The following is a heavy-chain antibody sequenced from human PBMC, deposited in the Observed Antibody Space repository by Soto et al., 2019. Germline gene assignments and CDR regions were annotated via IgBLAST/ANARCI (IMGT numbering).Heavy chain of an antibody. V-gene: IGHV4-61*01. CDR3: ATVRGGDYYYSGMDV. Sequence: SETLSLTCTVSGGSVTSVSYYWSWIRQPPGKVLEWIGYVYYSGITNYNPSLKSRVTIAVDTSKNQFSLKLTSVTAADTAVYYCATVRGGDYYYSGMDVWGQGTTVTVSS. CDR1: GGSVTSVSYY. J-gene: IGHJ6*02. CDR2: VYYSGIT. D-gene: IGHD3-10*01.